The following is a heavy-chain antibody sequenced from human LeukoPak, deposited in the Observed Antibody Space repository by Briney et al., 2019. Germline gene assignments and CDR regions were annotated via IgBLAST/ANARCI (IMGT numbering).Heavy chain of an antibody. J-gene: IGHJ4*02. D-gene: IGHD3-16*02. CDR3: AKNQMITFGGVIAPFDY. Sequence: GGTLRLSCAASGFTFSSYAMSWVRQAPGKGLEWVSAISGSGGSTYYADSVKGRFTISRDNSKNTLYLQMNSLRAEDTAVYYCAKNQMITFGGVIAPFDYWGQGTLVTVSS. CDR2: ISGSGGST. V-gene: IGHV3-23*01. CDR1: GFTFSSYA.